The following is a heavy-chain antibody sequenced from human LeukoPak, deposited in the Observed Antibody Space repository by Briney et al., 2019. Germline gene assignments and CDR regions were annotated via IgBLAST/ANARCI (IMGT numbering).Heavy chain of an antibody. D-gene: IGHD4-23*01. V-gene: IGHV3-48*03. Sequence: GGSLRLSCSASGFTVSNYVMHWVRQAPGKGLEWVSYISSSGSTIYYADSVKGRFTISRDNAKNSLYLQMNSLRVEDTAVYYCARGYAGTLFYWGQGTLVTVSS. J-gene: IGHJ4*02. CDR3: ARGYAGTLFY. CDR1: GFTVSNYV. CDR2: ISSSGSTI.